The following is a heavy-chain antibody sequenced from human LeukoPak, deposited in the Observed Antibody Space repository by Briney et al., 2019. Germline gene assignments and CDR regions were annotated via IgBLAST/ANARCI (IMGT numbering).Heavy chain of an antibody. CDR1: GFTFSSYA. CDR2: ISSSSGIM. V-gene: IGHV3-48*01. Sequence: GGSLRLSCAASGFTFSSYAMSWVRQAPGKGLEWVSYISSSSGIMYYADSVKGRFTISRDNAKNALFLQMNSLRAEDTAVYYCARSYSGNSDLNYWGQGTLVTVSS. D-gene: IGHD4-23*01. J-gene: IGHJ4*02. CDR3: ARSYSGNSDLNY.